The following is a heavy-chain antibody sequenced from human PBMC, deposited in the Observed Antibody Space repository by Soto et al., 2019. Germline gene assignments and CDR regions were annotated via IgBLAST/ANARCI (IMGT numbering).Heavy chain of an antibody. J-gene: IGHJ4*02. D-gene: IGHD1-1*01. V-gene: IGHV4-39*01. CDR2: IYYSGST. CDR3: ARQASNDHIDY. Sequence: QLQLQESGPGLVKPSETLSLTCTVSGGSISSSSYYWGWIRQPPGKGLEWIGSIYYSGSTYYNPSLKSRVTISVDTSKNQFSLKLSSVTAADTAVYYCARQASNDHIDYWGQGTLVTVSS. CDR1: GGSISSSSYY.